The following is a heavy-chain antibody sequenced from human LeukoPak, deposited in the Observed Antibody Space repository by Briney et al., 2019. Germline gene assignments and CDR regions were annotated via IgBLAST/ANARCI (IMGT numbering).Heavy chain of an antibody. J-gene: IGHJ5*02. CDR1: GDSVSSNSAA. Sequence: SQTLSLTCAISGDSVSSNSAAWNWIRQSPSRGLEWLGRTYYRSNWFNDFALSVKSRITINPDTSKNQFSLRLNSVTPEDTAVYYCAKNYGDSNWFDLWGQGTLVTVSS. D-gene: IGHD4-17*01. CDR3: AKNYGDSNWFDL. CDR2: TYYRSNWFN. V-gene: IGHV6-1*01.